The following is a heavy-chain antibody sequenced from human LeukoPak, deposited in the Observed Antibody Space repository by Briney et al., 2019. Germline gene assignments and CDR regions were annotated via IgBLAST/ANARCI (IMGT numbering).Heavy chain of an antibody. D-gene: IGHD5-24*01. CDR3: AGRLWRRDGYNLSAFDI. CDR1: GGSISSYY. V-gene: IGHV4-59*01. CDR2: IYYSGST. J-gene: IGHJ3*02. Sequence: PETLSLTCTVSGGSISSYYWNWIRQPPGKGLEWIGYIYYSGSTNYNPSLKSRVTISVDTSKNQFSLKLSSVTAADTAVYYCAGRLWRRDGYNLSAFDIWGRGTMVTVSS.